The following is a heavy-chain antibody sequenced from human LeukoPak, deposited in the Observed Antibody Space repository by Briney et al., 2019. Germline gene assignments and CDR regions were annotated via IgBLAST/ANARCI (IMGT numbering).Heavy chain of an antibody. CDR1: GFTFSSYA. V-gene: IGHV3-30*04. D-gene: IGHD6-19*01. Sequence: PGRSLRLSCAASGFTFSSYAMHWVRQAPGKGLEWVAVISYDGGNKYYADSVKGRFTISRDNSKNTLYLQMNSLRAEDTAVYYCARGPDIAVAGPYYYYGMDVWGQGTTVTVSS. CDR3: ARGPDIAVAGPYYYYGMDV. J-gene: IGHJ6*02. CDR2: ISYDGGNK.